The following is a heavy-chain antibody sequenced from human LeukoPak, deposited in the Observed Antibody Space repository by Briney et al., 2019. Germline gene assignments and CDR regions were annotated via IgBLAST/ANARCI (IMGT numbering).Heavy chain of an antibody. CDR2: VNHRGST. CDR3: ARLEIVATIGMAYFYMDV. D-gene: IGHD5-12*01. J-gene: IGHJ6*03. V-gene: IGHV4-34*01. CDR1: DESFNDYY. Sequence: SETLSLTCAVYDESFNDYYWSWIRQPPGKGLEWIGEVNHRGSTNYNSSLKSRVTISVDTSKNQFSLKLSSVTAADTAVYYCARLEIVATIGMAYFYMDVWGKGTTVTVSS.